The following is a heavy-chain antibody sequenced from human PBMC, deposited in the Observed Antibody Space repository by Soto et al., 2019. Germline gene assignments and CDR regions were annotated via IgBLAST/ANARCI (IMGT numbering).Heavy chain of an antibody. V-gene: IGHV1-2*02. D-gene: IGHD3-16*02. J-gene: IGHJ4*01. CDR3: ARGPKQTPRHSNISFVPDY. CDR1: GYTFPDYY. Sequence: ASVKVSCKASGYTFPDYYIHWVRQAPGQGLEWMGWINPKSGVTNSAQKFQGRITMTRDTSITTAYLELSSLRSDDTAVYYCARGPKQTPRHSNISFVPDYWG. CDR2: INPKSGVT.